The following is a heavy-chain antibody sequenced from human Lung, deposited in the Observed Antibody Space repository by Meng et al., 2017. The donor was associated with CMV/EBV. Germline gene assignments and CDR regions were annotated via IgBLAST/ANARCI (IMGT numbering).Heavy chain of an antibody. V-gene: IGHV1-69*10. Sequence: SVKVSXKASGGPFSNYAVSWVRQAPGQGLEWMGGIIPMLEITNYAQKFQGRVTITAVKSTGTAFMELSSLRSDDTAVYYCARGGFWLGHYSWFDPWGQGTLVXVSS. J-gene: IGHJ5*02. CDR1: GGPFSNYA. CDR3: ARGGFWLGHYSWFDP. CDR2: IIPMLEIT. D-gene: IGHD3-3*01.